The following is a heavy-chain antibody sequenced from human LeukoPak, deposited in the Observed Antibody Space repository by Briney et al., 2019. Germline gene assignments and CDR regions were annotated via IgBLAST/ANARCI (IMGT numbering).Heavy chain of an antibody. J-gene: IGHJ4*02. Sequence: GGSLRLSCAASGFTFSSYSMNWVRQAPGKGLEWVSSISSSSSYIYYADSVKGRFTISRDNAKNSLYLQMNSLRAEDTAVYYCARDHLEYSSSTSRFDYWGQGTLVTVSS. CDR3: ARDHLEYSSSTSRFDY. CDR2: ISSSSSYI. CDR1: GFTFSSYS. V-gene: IGHV3-21*01. D-gene: IGHD6-6*01.